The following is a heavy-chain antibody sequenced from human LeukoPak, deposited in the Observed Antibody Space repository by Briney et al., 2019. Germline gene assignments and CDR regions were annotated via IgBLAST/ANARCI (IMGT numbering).Heavy chain of an antibody. V-gene: IGHV4-34*01. D-gene: IGHD6-13*01. CDR2: INHSGST. J-gene: IGHJ5*02. CDR3: ARAYSSRGWFDP. CDR1: GGSFSGYY. Sequence: SETLSLTCAVYGGSFSGYYWSWIRQPPGKGLEWIGEINHSGSTNYNPSLKSRVTISVDTSKNQFSLKLSSVTAADTAVYYCARAYSSRGWFDPWDQGTLVTVSS.